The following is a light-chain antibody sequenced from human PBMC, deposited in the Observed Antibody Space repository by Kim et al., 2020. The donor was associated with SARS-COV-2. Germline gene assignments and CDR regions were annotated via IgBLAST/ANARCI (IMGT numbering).Light chain of an antibody. J-gene: IGLJ1*01. Sequence: QRVTISCTGSSSNIGAYYDVHWYQQLPGTAPKVLIYGNSNRPAGVPDRFSGSKSGTSASLAITGLQAEDEADYYCQSYDSSLSGYVFGTGTKVTVL. CDR3: QSYDSSLSGYV. V-gene: IGLV1-40*01. CDR1: SSNIGAYYD. CDR2: GNS.